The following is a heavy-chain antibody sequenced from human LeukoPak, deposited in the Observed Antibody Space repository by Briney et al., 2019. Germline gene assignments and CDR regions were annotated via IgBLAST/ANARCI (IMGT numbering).Heavy chain of an antibody. CDR3: ARGTKYYYDSSGYYYDY. J-gene: IGHJ4*02. Sequence: PSETLSLTCTVSGGSISNSSYYWDWIRQPPGKGLEWIGSIYYSGSTNYNPSLKSRVTISVDTSKNQFSLKLSSVTAADTAVYYCARGTKYYYDSSGYYYDYWGQGTLVTVSS. D-gene: IGHD3-22*01. CDR2: IYYSGST. CDR1: GGSISNSSYY. V-gene: IGHV4-39*07.